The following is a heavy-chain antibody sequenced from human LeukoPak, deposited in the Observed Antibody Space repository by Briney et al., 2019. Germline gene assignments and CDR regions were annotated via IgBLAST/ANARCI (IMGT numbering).Heavy chain of an antibody. CDR3: ARDFRYYDSSGPSYYYYGMDV. V-gene: IGHV3-7*01. D-gene: IGHD3-22*01. Sequence: GGSLRVSCAAPRFTPSSDWMSWVRQAPGRGLGWVANIMQDGVEKYYVDSVKGRFTISRDNAKNSLYLQMNSLRAEDTAEYYGARDFRYYDSSGPSYYYYGMDVWGQGTTVTVSS. CDR1: RFTPSSDW. CDR2: IMQDGVEK. J-gene: IGHJ6*02.